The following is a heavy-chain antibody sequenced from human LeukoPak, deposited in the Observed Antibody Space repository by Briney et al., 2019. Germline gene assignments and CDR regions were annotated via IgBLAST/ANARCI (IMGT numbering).Heavy chain of an antibody. CDR3: AKAANYDILTGYYLDY. V-gene: IGHV3-23*01. CDR2: ITGGGDTT. CDR1: GFTFSSYA. D-gene: IGHD3-9*01. Sequence: GSLRLSCAASGFTFSSYAMTWVRQAPGKGLEWVSAITGGGDTTYYADSVKGRSTISRDNSKNTLYLQMNNLRAEDTAIYYCAKAANYDILTGYYLDYWGQGTLVTVSS. J-gene: IGHJ4*02.